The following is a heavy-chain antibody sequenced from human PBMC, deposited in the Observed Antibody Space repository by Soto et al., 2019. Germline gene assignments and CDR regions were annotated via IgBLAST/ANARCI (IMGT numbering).Heavy chain of an antibody. CDR2: IKQDGSEK. Sequence: EVQLVESGGGLVQPGGSLRLSCAASGFTFSNYWMTWVRQAPGKGLEWVANIKQDGSEKYYVDSVKGRFTISRDSAKNSLYLQMNSLRAEDTAVYYCAMERAGDFDSWGQGNLVTVSS. D-gene: IGHD6-19*01. J-gene: IGHJ4*02. CDR3: AMERAGDFDS. CDR1: GFTFSNYW. V-gene: IGHV3-7*04.